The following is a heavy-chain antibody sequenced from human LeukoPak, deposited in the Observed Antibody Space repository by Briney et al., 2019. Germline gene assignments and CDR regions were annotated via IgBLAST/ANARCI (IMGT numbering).Heavy chain of an antibody. J-gene: IGHJ3*02. V-gene: IGHV1-69*04. CDR2: IIPIVAKP. CDR3: ARAGDYYYDSSAYYDRFGAFDI. D-gene: IGHD3-22*01. Sequence: GAAVKVSCKASGGIFSSFAVSWVRQVPGQGLEWMGRIIPIVAKPKYAQKFQGRVTITADKSTNTAYMDLTGLRSEDTAVYYCARAGDYYYDSSAYYDRFGAFDIWGQGTMVTVSS. CDR1: GGIFSSFA.